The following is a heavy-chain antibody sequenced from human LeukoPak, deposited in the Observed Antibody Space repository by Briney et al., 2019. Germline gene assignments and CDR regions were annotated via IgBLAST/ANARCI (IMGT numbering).Heavy chain of an antibody. D-gene: IGHD3-22*01. CDR1: GFTFSSYS. CDR3: RGTYYYDSSGYYYGGFDY. CDR2: ISSSSSYI. V-gene: IGHV3-21*01. J-gene: IGHJ4*02. Sequence: GGSLRLSCAASGFTFSSYSMNWVRQAPGKGLEWVSSISSSSSYIYYADSVKGRFTISRDNAKNSLYLQMNSLRAEDTAVYYCRGTYYYDSSGYYYGGFDYWGQGTLVTVSS.